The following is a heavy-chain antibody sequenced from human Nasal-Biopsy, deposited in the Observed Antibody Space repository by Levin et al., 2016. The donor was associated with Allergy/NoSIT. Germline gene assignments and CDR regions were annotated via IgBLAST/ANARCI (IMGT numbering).Heavy chain of an antibody. D-gene: IGHD6-19*01. CDR2: VNHGGSQP. J-gene: IGHJ3*02. V-gene: IGHV3-7*01. CDR1: GFTLSDYW. CDR3: ARQWGYSSGFYEDAFDI. Sequence: GESLKISCAASGFTLSDYWMSWVRQAPGEGLEWVAKVNHGGSQPYYVDSVKGRFTISRDNAKNSLFLQMNSLGAEDTAVYYCARQWGYSSGFYEDAFDIWGQGTMVTVSS.